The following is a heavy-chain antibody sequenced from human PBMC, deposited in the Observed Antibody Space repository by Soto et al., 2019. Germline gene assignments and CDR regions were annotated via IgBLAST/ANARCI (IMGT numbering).Heavy chain of an antibody. CDR2: ISYDGSNK. D-gene: IGHD2-15*01. V-gene: IGHV3-30*03. J-gene: IGHJ4*02. CDR3: ARPDPYCSGGSCPPFDY. Sequence: GGSLRLSCAASGFTFSSYGMHWVRQAPGKGLEWVAVISYDGSNKYYADSVKGRFTISRDNSKNTLYLQMNSLRAEDTAVYYCARPDPYCSGGSCPPFDYWGQGTLVTVSS. CDR1: GFTFSSYG.